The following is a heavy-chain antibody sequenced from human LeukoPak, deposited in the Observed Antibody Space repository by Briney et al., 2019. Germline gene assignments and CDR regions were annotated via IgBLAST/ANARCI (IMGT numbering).Heavy chain of an antibody. CDR1: GYTFTSYY. J-gene: IGHJ4*02. D-gene: IGHD4-11*01. CDR2: INPNSGGT. Sequence: GASVKVSCKASGYTFTSYYMHWVRQAPGQGLEWMGWINPNSGGTNYAQKFQGRVTMTRDTSISTAYMELSRLRSDDTAVYYCARDLDPTVTTSYYFDYWGQGTLVTVSS. V-gene: IGHV1-2*02. CDR3: ARDLDPTVTTSYYFDY.